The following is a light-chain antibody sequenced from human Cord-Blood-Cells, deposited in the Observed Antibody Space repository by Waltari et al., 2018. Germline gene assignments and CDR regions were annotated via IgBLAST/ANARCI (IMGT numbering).Light chain of an antibody. V-gene: IGLV2-23*01. Sequence: QSALTQPASVSGSPGQSITIPCTGTSSDVGSYNLVSWSQQHPGKAPKLMIYEGSNRPSGVTTGFSGSKSGNTAALTMSGLQADDEADDYCCSYAGSSTYVFGTGTKVTVL. CDR3: CSYAGSSTYV. CDR2: EGS. CDR1: SSDVGSYNL. J-gene: IGLJ1*01.